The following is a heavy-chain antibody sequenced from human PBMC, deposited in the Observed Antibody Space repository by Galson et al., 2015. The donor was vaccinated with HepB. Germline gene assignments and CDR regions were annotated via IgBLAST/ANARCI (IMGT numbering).Heavy chain of an antibody. CDR3: ARPRIAAKYYFDY. V-gene: IGHV3-7*01. CDR1: GFAFNTYT. J-gene: IGHJ4*02. Sequence: SLRLSCAASGFAFNTYTMQWDRQAPGKGLEWVANIKQDGSEIYYVASVKGRFTTSRDNAKNSVYLQMNSLRAEDTAVYYCARPRIAAKYYFDYWGQGTLVAVSS. D-gene: IGHD6-6*01. CDR2: IKQDGSEI.